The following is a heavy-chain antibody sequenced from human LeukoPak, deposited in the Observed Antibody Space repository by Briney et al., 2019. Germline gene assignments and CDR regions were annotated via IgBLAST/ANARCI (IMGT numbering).Heavy chain of an antibody. J-gene: IGHJ5*02. CDR2: ISYDGSNK. CDR1: GYSISSGY. V-gene: IGHV3-30*03. D-gene: IGHD6-13*01. Sequence: LSLTCTVSGYSISSGYYWGWVRQAPGKGLEWVAVISYDGSNKYYADSVKGRFTISRDNSKNTLYLQMNSLRAEDTAVYYCARDKGAAAEVYWFDPWGQGTLVTVSS. CDR3: ARDKGAAAEVYWFDP.